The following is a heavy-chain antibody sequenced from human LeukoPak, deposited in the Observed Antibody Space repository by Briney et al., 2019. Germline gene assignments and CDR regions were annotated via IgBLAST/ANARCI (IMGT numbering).Heavy chain of an antibody. J-gene: IGHJ4*02. CDR3: ARGGFGELLLFDY. CDR1: GGSFSGYY. V-gene: IGHV4-34*01. Sequence: SETLSLTCAVYGGSFSGYYWSLIRQPPGKGLEWIGEINHSGSTNYNPSLKSRVTISVDTSKNQFSLKLSSVTAADTAVYYCARGGFGELLLFDYWGQGTLVTVSS. CDR2: INHSGST. D-gene: IGHD3-10*01.